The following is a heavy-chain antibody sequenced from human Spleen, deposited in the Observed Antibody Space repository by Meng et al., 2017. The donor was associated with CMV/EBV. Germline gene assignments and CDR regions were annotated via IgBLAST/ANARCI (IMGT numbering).Heavy chain of an antibody. D-gene: IGHD2-15*01. V-gene: IGHV1-18*01. J-gene: IGHJ4*02. CDR2: ISAYNGNT. Sequence: ASVKVSCKASGYTFTSYGISWVRQAPGQGLEWMGWISAYNGNTNYAQKLQGRVTMTTDTSTSTAYMELSSLRSEDTAVYYCARGGGPYCSGGSCYSIFDYWGQGTLVTVSS. CDR1: GYTFTSYG. CDR3: ARGGGPYCSGGSCYSIFDY.